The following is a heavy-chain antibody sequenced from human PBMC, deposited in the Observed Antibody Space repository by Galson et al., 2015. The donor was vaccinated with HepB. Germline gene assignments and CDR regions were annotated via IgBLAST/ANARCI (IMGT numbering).Heavy chain of an antibody. Sequence: SVKVSCKASGGTFSSYAISWVRQAPGQGLEWMGGIIPIFGTANYAQKFQGRVTITADESTSTAYMELSSLRSEGTAVYYCARGSKGYCSSTRCFDYWGQGTLVTVSS. CDR2: IIPIFGTA. V-gene: IGHV1-69*13. D-gene: IGHD2-2*01. J-gene: IGHJ4*02. CDR3: ARGSKGYCSSTRCFDY. CDR1: GGTFSSYA.